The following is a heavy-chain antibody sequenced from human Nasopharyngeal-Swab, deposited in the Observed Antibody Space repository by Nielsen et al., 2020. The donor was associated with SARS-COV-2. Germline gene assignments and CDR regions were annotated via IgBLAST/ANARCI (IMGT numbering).Heavy chain of an antibody. D-gene: IGHD3-16*01. CDR2: INKCGGGT. V-gene: IGHV3-23*01. Sequence: GGSLRLSCAASGFTFSNFAMSWVRQTPGKGLEWLSSINKCGGGTFFADSVKGRFTISRDNSKNTLYLQMNSLGAEDSAIYYCANGVDVWGNHHEYYFGYWGQGTLVTVSS. CDR1: GFTFSNFA. CDR3: ANGVDVWGNHHEYYFGY. J-gene: IGHJ4*02.